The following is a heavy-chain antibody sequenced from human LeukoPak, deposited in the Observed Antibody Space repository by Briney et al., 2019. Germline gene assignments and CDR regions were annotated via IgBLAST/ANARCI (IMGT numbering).Heavy chain of an antibody. J-gene: IGHJ4*02. CDR1: GGSISSGDYY. V-gene: IGHV4-30-4*08. CDR3: AITGDFWSGYRFDY. Sequence: SETLSLTCTVSGGSISSGDYYWGWIRQPPGKGLEWIVYIYYSGSTYYKPSLKSRVTISVDTSKNQFSLKLSSVTAADTAVYYCAITGDFWSGYRFDYWGQGTLVTVSS. D-gene: IGHD3-3*01. CDR2: IYYSGST.